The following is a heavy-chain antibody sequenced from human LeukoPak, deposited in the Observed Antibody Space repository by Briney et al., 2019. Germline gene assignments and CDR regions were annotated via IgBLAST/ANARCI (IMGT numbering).Heavy chain of an antibody. CDR3: ARVASYYYYMDV. CDR1: GYTFTGYY. V-gene: IGHV1-2*02. Sequence: VASVKVSCKASGYTFTGYYMHWVRQAPGQGLEWMGWINPNSGGTNYAQKFQGRVTMTRDTSISTAYMELSRLRSDDTAVYYCARVASYYYYMDVWGKGTTVTVSS. CDR2: INPNSGGT. J-gene: IGHJ6*03.